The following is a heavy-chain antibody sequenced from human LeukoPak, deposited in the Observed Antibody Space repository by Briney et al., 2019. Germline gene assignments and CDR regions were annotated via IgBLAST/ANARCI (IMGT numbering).Heavy chain of an antibody. CDR1: EFTFYNYA. Sequence: GGSLRLSCAASEFTFYNYAMSWVRQAPGKGLEWVSVISGSGYYSYYADSVKGRFTVSRDNSKTTLYLQMNSLRADDTAVYYCAKASRLLHGSGSYPGYFDYWGQGTLVTVSS. D-gene: IGHD3-10*01. CDR2: ISGSGYYS. V-gene: IGHV3-23*01. CDR3: AKASRLLHGSGSYPGYFDY. J-gene: IGHJ4*02.